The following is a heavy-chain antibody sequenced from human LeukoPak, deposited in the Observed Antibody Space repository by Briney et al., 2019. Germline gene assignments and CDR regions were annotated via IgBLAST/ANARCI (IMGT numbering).Heavy chain of an antibody. CDR1: GFIFSGYW. D-gene: IGHD3-3*01. CDR2: IKKDGGIT. J-gene: IGHJ5*02. Sequence: GGSLRRSCAASGFIFSGYWMHWVRQAPGKGLVWLSRIKKDGGITSYADFVKVRFTISRYNAKNTLYLQMNSLRVEDTAVYSCTKSDWFDHWGQGTLVTVSS. CDR3: TKSDWFDH. V-gene: IGHV3-74*01.